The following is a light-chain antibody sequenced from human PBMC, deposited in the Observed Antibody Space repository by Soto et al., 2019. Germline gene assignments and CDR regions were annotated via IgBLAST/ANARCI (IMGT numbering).Light chain of an antibody. CDR1: QSVGRNY. J-gene: IGKJ4*01. CDR2: GAS. CDR3: QQYASSPLT. V-gene: IGKV3-20*01. Sequence: EIVLTQSPGTLSLSPGERATLSCRASQSVGRNYLAWYQQKPGQAPRLLIHGASSRATGIPDRFSGSGSGTDFILTISRLELEDFAVYYCQQYASSPLTFGGGTKVEIK.